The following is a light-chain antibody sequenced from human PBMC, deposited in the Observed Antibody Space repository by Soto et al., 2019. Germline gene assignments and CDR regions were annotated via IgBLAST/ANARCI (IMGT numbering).Light chain of an antibody. Sequence: EIVMTQSPATLSVSPGERATLSCRASESVGSKVAWYQQKPGQAPSVLLYGASIRATGSPARFSGSGSGTAFTLTISSLQSEDLALYYCQHHDNWPLITFGQGTRLEIK. CDR1: ESVGSK. V-gene: IGKV3-15*01. J-gene: IGKJ5*01. CDR2: GAS. CDR3: QHHDNWPLIT.